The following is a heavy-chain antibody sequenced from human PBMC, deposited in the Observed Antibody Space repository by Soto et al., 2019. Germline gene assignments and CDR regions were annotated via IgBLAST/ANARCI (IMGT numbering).Heavy chain of an antibody. CDR3: ARDGRITMVRGVLY. D-gene: IGHD3-10*01. Sequence: GASVKVSCKASGYTFTSYGISWVRQAPGQGLEWMGWISAYNGNTNYVQKLQGRVTMTTDTSTSTAYMELRSLRSDDTAVYYCARDGRITMVRGVLYWGQGTLVTVSS. J-gene: IGHJ4*02. V-gene: IGHV1-18*01. CDR2: ISAYNGNT. CDR1: GYTFTSYG.